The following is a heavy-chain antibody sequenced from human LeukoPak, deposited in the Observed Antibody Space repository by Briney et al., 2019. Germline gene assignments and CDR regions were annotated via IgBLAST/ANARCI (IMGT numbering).Heavy chain of an antibody. V-gene: IGHV1-69*02. CDR3: ARAPPLDGYSYGVNWFDP. D-gene: IGHD5-18*01. J-gene: IGHJ5*02. Sequence: ASVKVSCKASGGTFTSYTISWVRQAPGQGLEWMGRIIPSLGIALYAQTFQRRFTITADKYTSTAYMELSSLRSEYTPLYSCARAPPLDGYSYGVNWFDPWGQGTLVTVSS. CDR2: IIPSLGIA. CDR1: GGTFTSYT.